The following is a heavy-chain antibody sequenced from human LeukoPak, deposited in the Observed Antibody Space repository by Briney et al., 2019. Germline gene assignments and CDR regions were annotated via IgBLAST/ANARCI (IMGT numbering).Heavy chain of an antibody. CDR3: ARGGYSGYDPIDY. V-gene: IGHV5-51*01. Sequence: GASLQISFQGSGYSFTSYWIGWVRQMPGKGLEWMGIIYPGDSDTRYSPSFQGQVTISADKSISTAYLQWSSLKASDTAMYYCARGGYSGYDPIDYWGQGTLVTVSS. D-gene: IGHD5-12*01. CDR1: GYSFTSYW. J-gene: IGHJ4*02. CDR2: IYPGDSDT.